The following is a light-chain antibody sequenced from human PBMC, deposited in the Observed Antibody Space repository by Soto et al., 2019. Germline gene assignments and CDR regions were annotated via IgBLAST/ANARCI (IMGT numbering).Light chain of an antibody. Sequence: DIKMNMSPSTLSASVGDRVTITCRASQSVSSWLAWYQQKPGKVPELLIYDASSLASGVPSRFSGSGSGTEFTLTISSLQPDDFATYYCQQYNGYSRTFGQGTKVDIK. V-gene: IGKV1-5*01. J-gene: IGKJ1*01. CDR3: QQYNGYSRT. CDR2: DAS. CDR1: QSVSSW.